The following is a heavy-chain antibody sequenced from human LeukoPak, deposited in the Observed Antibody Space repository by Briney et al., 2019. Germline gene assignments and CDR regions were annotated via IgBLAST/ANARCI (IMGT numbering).Heavy chain of an antibody. CDR2: ISSSSGTI. V-gene: IGHV3-48*01. D-gene: IGHD3-16*02. J-gene: IGHJ6*03. CDR3: ARESYDYVWGSYRYTTDYYYMDV. CDR1: GFTFSSYS. Sequence: GGSLRLSCAASGFTFSSYSMNWVRQAPGKGVEWVSYISSSSGTIYYADSVKGRFTISRDNAKNSLYLQMNSLRAEDTAVYYCARESYDYVWGSYRYTTDYYYMDVWGKGTTVTVSS.